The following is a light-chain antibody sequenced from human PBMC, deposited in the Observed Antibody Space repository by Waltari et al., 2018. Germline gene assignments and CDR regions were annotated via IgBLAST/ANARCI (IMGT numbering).Light chain of an antibody. CDR1: SSDVGGYNY. Sequence: QSALTQPASVSGSPGQSITISCTGTSSDVGGYNYVSWYQQYPGEAPKLMIYDVSNRPSGVSHRFSGSKSGNTASLTISGLQAEDEADYYCSSYRSSTTLYVFGTGTKVTVL. CDR3: SSYRSSTTLYV. V-gene: IGLV2-14*01. J-gene: IGLJ1*01. CDR2: DVS.